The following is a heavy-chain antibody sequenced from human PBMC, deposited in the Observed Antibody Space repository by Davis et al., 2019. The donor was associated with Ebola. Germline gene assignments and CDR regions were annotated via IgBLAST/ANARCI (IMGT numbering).Heavy chain of an antibody. V-gene: IGHV5-51*01. J-gene: IGHJ6*02. CDR1: GYSFSNYW. D-gene: IGHD2-2*01. CDR3: ARHVGHCSSTSCKHPYYYYGMDV. Sequence: GGSLRLSCKGSGYSFSNYWIGWVRQMPGKGLEWMGIIYAGDSDTRYSPSLQGQVTISADKSISTAYLQWSSLKASDTAMYYCARHVGHCSSTSCKHPYYYYGMDVWGQGTTVTVSS. CDR2: IYAGDSDT.